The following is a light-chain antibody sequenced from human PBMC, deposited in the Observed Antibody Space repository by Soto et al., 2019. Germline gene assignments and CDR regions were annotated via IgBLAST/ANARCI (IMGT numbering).Light chain of an antibody. CDR1: SSDVGGYNY. V-gene: IGLV2-8*01. J-gene: IGLJ3*02. Sequence: QSALTQPPSASGSPGQSVTISCTGTSSDVGGYNYVSWYQEHPGKAPKLMIYEVSKRPSGVPDRFSGSKSGNTASLTVSGLQAEYEAGYYCSSYAGSNNLVFGGGTKLTVL. CDR2: EVS. CDR3: SSYAGSNNLV.